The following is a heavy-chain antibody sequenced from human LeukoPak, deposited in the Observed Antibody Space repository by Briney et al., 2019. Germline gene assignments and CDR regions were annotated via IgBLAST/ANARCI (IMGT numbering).Heavy chain of an antibody. Sequence: SETLSLTCAVYGGSFSGYYWSWIRQPPGKGLEWIGEINHTGSTNYHPSLKSRVTISVDTSKNQFSLKLSSVTAADTAVYYCARGCSDGYYDSSGHYFDYWGQGTLVTVSS. CDR1: GGSFSGYY. CDR3: ARGCSDGYYDSSGHYFDY. J-gene: IGHJ4*02. D-gene: IGHD3-22*01. CDR2: INHTGST. V-gene: IGHV4-34*01.